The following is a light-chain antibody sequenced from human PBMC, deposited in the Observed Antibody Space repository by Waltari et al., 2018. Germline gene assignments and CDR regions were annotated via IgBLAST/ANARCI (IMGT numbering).Light chain of an antibody. J-gene: IGKJ1*01. V-gene: IGKV3-20*01. CDR3: QHYVRLPVT. Sequence: IVLTQSPVTLSLSPGERATLSCRASQSVRTFLVWYQQKPGQAPRLLIQGASTRATGTPDRFSGSGSGTDFSLTISRLEPEDFAMYYCQHYVRLPVTFGQGTKVEI. CDR1: QSVRTF. CDR2: GAS.